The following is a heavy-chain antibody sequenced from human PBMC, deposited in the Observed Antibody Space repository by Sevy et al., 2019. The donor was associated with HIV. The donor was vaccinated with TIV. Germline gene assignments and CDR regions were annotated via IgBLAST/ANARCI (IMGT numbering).Heavy chain of an antibody. Sequence: SQTLSLTCAISGDSVSSNSAAWNWIRQSPSRGLEWLGRTYYRSKWYNDYAVSVKSRITINPDTSKNQFSLQLNSVTPEDTAVYYCARTLGDIVVVPAAHYYYYYGMDVWGQRTTVTVSS. J-gene: IGHJ6*02. CDR2: TYYRSKWYN. CDR3: ARTLGDIVVVPAAHYYYYYGMDV. V-gene: IGHV6-1*01. D-gene: IGHD2-2*01. CDR1: GDSVSSNSAA.